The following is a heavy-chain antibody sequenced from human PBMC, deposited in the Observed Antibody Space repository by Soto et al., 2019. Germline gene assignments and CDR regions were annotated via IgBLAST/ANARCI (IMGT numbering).Heavy chain of an antibody. CDR2: IYYSGST. V-gene: IGHV4-31*01. CDR3: ARYGSGTYYPTTFDS. J-gene: IGHJ4*02. D-gene: IGHD3-10*01. Sequence: QMQLQESGPGLVKPSQTLSLTCTVSGGSISSGGYYWSWIRQHPGKGLECIGYIYYSGSTYYNPSPKSPLTISVDTSENQFSLKLSFVTAADTAVYYCARYGSGTYYPTTFDSWGQGTLVTVSS. CDR1: GGSISSGGYY.